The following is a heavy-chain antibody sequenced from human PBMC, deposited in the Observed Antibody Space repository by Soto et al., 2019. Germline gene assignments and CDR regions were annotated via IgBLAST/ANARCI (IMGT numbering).Heavy chain of an antibody. CDR1: GFTVSSNF. D-gene: IGHD1-26*01. J-gene: IGHJ4*02. CDR3: ARGAVKYYFDD. Sequence: EVQLLESGGGLIQPGGSLILSCAASGFTVSSNFMTWVRQASGKGLEWVSLFHSGGRTYYADSVKGRFTISRDNSKNTLYLQMNSLGAEDTAVYYCARGAVKYYFDDWGQGTVVIFSS. V-gene: IGHV3-53*01. CDR2: FHSGGRT.